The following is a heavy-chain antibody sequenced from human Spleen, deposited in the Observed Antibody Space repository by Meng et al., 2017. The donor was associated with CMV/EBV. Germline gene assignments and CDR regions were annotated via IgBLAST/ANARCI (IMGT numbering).Heavy chain of an antibody. CDR1: GYSISSGYY. D-gene: IGHD3-3*01. V-gene: IGHV4-38-2*02. CDR3: ARVYYDFWSGYGNWFDP. CDR2: IYHSGST. J-gene: IGHJ5*02. Sequence: SETLSLTCTVSGYSISSGYYWGWIRQPPGKGLEWIGSIYHSGSTNYNPSLKSRVTISVDTSKNQFSLKLSSVTAADTAVYYCARVYYDFWSGYGNWFDPWGQGTLVTVSS.